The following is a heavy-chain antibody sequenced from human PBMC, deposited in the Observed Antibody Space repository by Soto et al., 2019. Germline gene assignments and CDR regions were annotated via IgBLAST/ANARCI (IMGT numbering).Heavy chain of an antibody. CDR3: ARRRLYDSSGFFF. V-gene: IGHV3-7*04. CDR2: IKEDGSQE. J-gene: IGHJ4*02. Sequence: HPGGSLRLSCAASGFTFRSYWMSWVRQAPGKGLEWVANIKEDGSQEYYVDSVKGRFAISRDNAKNSLYLQMNSLRAEDTAVYYCARRRLYDSSGFFFRGQGTLVTVSS. CDR1: GFTFRSYW. D-gene: IGHD3-22*01.